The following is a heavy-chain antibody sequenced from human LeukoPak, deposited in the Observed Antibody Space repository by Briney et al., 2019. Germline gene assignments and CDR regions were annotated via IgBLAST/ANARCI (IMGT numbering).Heavy chain of an antibody. J-gene: IGHJ4*02. Sequence: SETLSLTCAVYGGSFSGYYWSWIRQPPGKGLEWIGEINHSGSTNYNPSLKSRVTISVDTSKNQFSLELSSVTAADTAVYYCARDSSGYYRIDYWGQGTLVTVSS. CDR2: INHSGST. D-gene: IGHD3-22*01. V-gene: IGHV4-34*01. CDR1: GGSFSGYY. CDR3: ARDSSGYYRIDY.